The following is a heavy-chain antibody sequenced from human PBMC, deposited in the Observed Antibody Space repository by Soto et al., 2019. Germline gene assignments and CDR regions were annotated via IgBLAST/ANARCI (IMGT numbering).Heavy chain of an antibody. Sequence: EVQLVESGGGLVQPGGSLRLSCAASGFTLSNYDMNWVRQAPGKGLEWVSHISSDGSSRYYADSVKGRFTISRDNARNSMSLPMKRLIVGGTGFYLWGRGVDFWGCWKNGMDVWGQGTAVTVSS. J-gene: IGHJ6*02. CDR3: GRGVDFWGCWKNGMDV. D-gene: IGHD3-16*01. CDR1: GFTLSNYD. V-gene: IGHV3-48*03. CDR2: ISSDGSSR.